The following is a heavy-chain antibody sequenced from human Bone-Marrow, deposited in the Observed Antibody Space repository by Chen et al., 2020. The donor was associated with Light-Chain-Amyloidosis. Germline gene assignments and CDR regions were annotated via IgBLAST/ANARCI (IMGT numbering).Heavy chain of an antibody. V-gene: IGHV1-2*02. D-gene: IGHD5-18*01. CDR1: GYTLPGSY. J-gene: IGHJ4*02. CDR2: INPNSGGT. Sequence: QVQLVQSGAEVKKPGASVKVSCKASGYTLPGSYMHWVRQAPGQGLEWMGWINPNSGGTNYAQKFQGRVTMTRDTSISTAYMELSRLRFDDTAVYYCARGPLNYGYEFLDYWGQGTLVTVSS. CDR3: ARGPLNYGYEFLDY.